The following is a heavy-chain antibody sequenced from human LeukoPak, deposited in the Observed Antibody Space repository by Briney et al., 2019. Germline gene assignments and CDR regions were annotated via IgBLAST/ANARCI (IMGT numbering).Heavy chain of an antibody. CDR1: GGSISSGDYF. V-gene: IGHV4-31*03. Sequence: SETLSLTCTVSGGSISSGDYFWSWIRQHPGKGLEWIGYIYDSVSTYYNPSLKSRVAISVDRSNNQYSLKLSSVTAADTGVYYCARLISGYYADYWGQGALVTVSS. CDR3: ARLISGYYADY. D-gene: IGHD6-25*01. CDR2: IYDSVST. J-gene: IGHJ4*02.